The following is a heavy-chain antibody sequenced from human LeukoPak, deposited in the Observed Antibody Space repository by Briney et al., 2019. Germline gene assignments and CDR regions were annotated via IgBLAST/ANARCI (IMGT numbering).Heavy chain of an antibody. D-gene: IGHD1-26*01. CDR3: ARRPRNSGSDDGPSGLDY. V-gene: IGHV4-34*01. CDR2: INHSGSA. Sequence: PSETLSLTCTVSGGSISSYYWSWIRQPPGKGLEWIGEINHSGSANYNPSLKSRVTISVDTSKNQFSLKLSSVTAADTAMYYCARRPRNSGSDDGPSGLDYWGQGTLVTVSS. J-gene: IGHJ4*02. CDR1: GGSISSYY.